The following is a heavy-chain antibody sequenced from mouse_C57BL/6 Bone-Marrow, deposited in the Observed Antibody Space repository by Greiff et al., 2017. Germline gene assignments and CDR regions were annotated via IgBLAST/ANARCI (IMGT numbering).Heavy chain of an antibody. CDR1: GFPITSGYY. CDR3: AGDRGTGY. V-gene: IGHV12-3*01. Sequence: VMLVESGPGLVKPSPSLFLTCSITGFPITSGYYWIWIRQSPGKPLEWMGYITHSGETFYNPSLQSPISITRETSKNQFCLQLNAVTTEYTAMYYCAGDRGTGYWGQGTTLTVSS. D-gene: IGHD3-3*01. J-gene: IGHJ2*01. CDR2: ITHSGET.